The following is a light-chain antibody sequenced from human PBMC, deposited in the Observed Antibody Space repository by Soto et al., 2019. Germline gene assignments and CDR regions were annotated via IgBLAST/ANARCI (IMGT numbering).Light chain of an antibody. Sequence: QSVLTQPPSASGSLGQSVTISCTGSSGDVGGYNSVSWYQQHPGKAPKLIIYEVIRRPSGVPDRFPGSKFYNTASLTVSGLQPEDEAEYFCSSYAGSRIYVLGTGTKVTVL. V-gene: IGLV2-8*01. CDR1: SGDVGGYNS. CDR3: SSYAGSRIYV. J-gene: IGLJ1*01. CDR2: EVI.